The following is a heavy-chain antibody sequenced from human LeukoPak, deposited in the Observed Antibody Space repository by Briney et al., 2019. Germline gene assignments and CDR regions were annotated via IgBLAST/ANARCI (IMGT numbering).Heavy chain of an antibody. V-gene: IGHV1-2*02. CDR2: INSNNGGT. J-gene: IGHJ3*02. D-gene: IGHD6-6*01. Sequence: GASVEVSCKASGYTFTGYYMHWVRQAPGQGLEWMGWINSNNGGTNYAQKFEGRVTMTRDTSISVAYMELSRLTSDDTAVYYCARDLTSSRENAFDIWGQGTMVTVSS. CDR3: ARDLTSSRENAFDI. CDR1: GYTFTGYY.